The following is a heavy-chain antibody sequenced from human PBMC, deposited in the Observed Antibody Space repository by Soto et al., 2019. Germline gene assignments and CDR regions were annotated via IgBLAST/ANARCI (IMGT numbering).Heavy chain of an antibody. CDR1: GFSFSCYS. Sequence: EVQLVESGGGLVKPGGSLRLSCAASGFSFSCYSMNWVRQAPGKGLECVSSISSSASHINYADSVKGRFTISRDNAKKSLYLQMNSLRAEDTAVYYCARGYTGYCSGGTCYWFDPWGQGTLVTVSS. J-gene: IGHJ5*02. CDR3: ARGYTGYCSGGTCYWFDP. V-gene: IGHV3-21*01. CDR2: ISSSASHI. D-gene: IGHD2-15*01.